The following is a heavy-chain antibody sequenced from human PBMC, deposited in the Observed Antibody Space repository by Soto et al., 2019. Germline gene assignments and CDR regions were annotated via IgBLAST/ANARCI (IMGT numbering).Heavy chain of an antibody. CDR2: INPSGGHT. CDR1: GNTFTNYY. CDR3: ARGGHVVVVTAAFDY. J-gene: IGHJ4*02. D-gene: IGHD2-21*02. V-gene: IGHV1-46*01. Sequence: QVQLMQSGAEVKKPGASVKVSCKASGNTFTNYYIHWVRQAPGQGLEWMGTINPSGGHTTYSQNFLGRVTMTRDTSTSTLYMELXXXTSDDTAVYYCARGGHVVVVTAAFDYWGQGTLVTVSS.